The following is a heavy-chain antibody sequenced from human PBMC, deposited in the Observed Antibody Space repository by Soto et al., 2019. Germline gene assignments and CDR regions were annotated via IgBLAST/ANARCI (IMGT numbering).Heavy chain of an antibody. CDR2: ISYDGSNK. D-gene: IGHD6-13*01. J-gene: IGHJ6*02. Sequence: QVQLVESGGGVVQPGRSLRLSCAASGFTFSSYGMHWVRQAPGKGLEWVAVISYDGSNKYYADSVKGRFTISRDNSKNTLYLQMNSLRAEDTAVYYCAKEAAAGYYYYGMDVWGQGTTVNVSS. CDR3: AKEAAAGYYYYGMDV. CDR1: GFTFSSYG. V-gene: IGHV3-30*18.